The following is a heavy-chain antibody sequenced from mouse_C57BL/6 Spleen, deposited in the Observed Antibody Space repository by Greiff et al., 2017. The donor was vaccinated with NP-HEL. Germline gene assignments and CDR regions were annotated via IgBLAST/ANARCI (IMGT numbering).Heavy chain of an antibody. J-gene: IGHJ3*01. V-gene: IGHV2-2*01. CDR3: ARNSNWDWFAY. CDR1: GFSLTSYG. Sequence: QVQLQQSGPGLVQPSQSLSITCTVSGFSLTSYGVHWVRQSPGKGLEWLGVIWSGESTDYNAAFISRLSISKDNSKSQVFFKMNSLQADDTAIYYCARNSNWDWFAYWGQGTLVTVSA. D-gene: IGHD4-1*01. CDR2: IWSGEST.